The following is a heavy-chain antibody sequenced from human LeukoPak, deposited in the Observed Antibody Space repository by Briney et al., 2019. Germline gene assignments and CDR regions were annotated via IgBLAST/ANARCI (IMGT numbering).Heavy chain of an antibody. CDR1: GLTFRGYA. CDR3: AREAAGISP. D-gene: IGHD6-13*01. CDR2: ISFDGDNQ. J-gene: IGHJ4*02. V-gene: IGHV3-30*04. Sequence: GGSLRLSCGGSGLTFRGYAIHWVRQAPGKGLEWVAVISFDGDNQYYADSVKGRFTISRDNSKNTVFLQMSSLRVEDTAFYYCAREAAGISPWGQGVLVTVSS.